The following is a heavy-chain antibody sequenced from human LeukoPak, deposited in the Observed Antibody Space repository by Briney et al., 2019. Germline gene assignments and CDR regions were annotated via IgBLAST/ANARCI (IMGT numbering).Heavy chain of an antibody. CDR3: ARSSVVTAMVHLDY. Sequence: GASVKVSCKASGGTLSSYTVSWVRQAPGQGLEWMGGIIPIFDTANYAQKFQGRVTITADKSTSTAYMELSSLRSEDTAVYYCARSSVVTAMVHLDYWGQGTLVTVSS. J-gene: IGHJ4*02. CDR1: GGTLSSYT. CDR2: IIPIFDTA. D-gene: IGHD2-21*02. V-gene: IGHV1-69*06.